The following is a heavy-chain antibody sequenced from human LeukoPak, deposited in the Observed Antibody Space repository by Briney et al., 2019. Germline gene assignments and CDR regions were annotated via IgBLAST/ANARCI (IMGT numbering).Heavy chain of an antibody. V-gene: IGHV3-43*01. CDR3: AELGITMIGGV. J-gene: IGHJ6*04. D-gene: IGHD3-10*02. CDR1: GFTFDDYL. Sequence: GGSLRLSCAASGFTFDDYLMHWVRQPPGKGLEWVSLISWDGRSRYYADSVKGRFTISRDNAKNSLYLQMNSLRAEDTAVYYCAELGITMIGGVWGKGTTVTISS. CDR2: ISWDGRSR.